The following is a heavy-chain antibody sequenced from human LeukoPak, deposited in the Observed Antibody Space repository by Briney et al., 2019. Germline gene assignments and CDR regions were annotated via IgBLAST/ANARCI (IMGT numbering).Heavy chain of an antibody. Sequence: GGSLRLSCAASGFMFINHAMSWVRQAPGKGLEWVSSVTGRGTSTFYADSVKGRFTISRDNSKNTLYLQMNSLRAEDTAVYYCTTEADSGTMAGYWGQGTLVTVSS. CDR1: GFMFINHA. CDR2: VTGRGTST. CDR3: TTEADSGTMAGY. J-gene: IGHJ4*02. D-gene: IGHD1-26*01. V-gene: IGHV3-23*01.